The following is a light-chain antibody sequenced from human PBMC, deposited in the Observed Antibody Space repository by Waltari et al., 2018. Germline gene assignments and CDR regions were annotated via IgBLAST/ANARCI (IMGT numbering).Light chain of an antibody. CDR2: SNN. CDR3: SSWDDSVIGPV. CDR1: SSNIGSKT. J-gene: IGLJ2*01. V-gene: IGLV1-44*01. Sequence: QSMLTQPPSASGTPGQRVTISCSGSSSNIGSKTVNWYQHLPGTAPRVLIYSNNRRPSGVPSRFSGSKSGTSASLAISGLQSEDEADYYCSSWDDSVIGPVFGGGTKLTVL.